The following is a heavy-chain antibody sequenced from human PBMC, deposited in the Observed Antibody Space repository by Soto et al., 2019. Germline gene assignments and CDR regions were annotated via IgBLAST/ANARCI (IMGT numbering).Heavy chain of an antibody. J-gene: IGHJ5*02. Sequence: EVQLVESGGGLVQPGMSPRLSCAVSGFTFDDYAMHWVRQAPGKGLEWVSGISCNSDKIDYADSVRGRFTISRDNAKNSLYLQMNSLRAEDTALYYCTKEVGSAGGWFDPWGQGTLVTVSS. D-gene: IGHD3-10*01. CDR2: ISCNSDKI. CDR3: TKEVGSAGGWFDP. V-gene: IGHV3-9*01. CDR1: GFTFDDYA.